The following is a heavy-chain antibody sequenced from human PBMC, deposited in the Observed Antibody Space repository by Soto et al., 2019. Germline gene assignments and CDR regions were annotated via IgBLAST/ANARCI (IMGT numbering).Heavy chain of an antibody. CDR2: INPSGGST. D-gene: IGHD3-9*01. J-gene: IGHJ3*02. CDR3: ASLLPLGNRSRYFDWLLRPWDAFDI. CDR1: GYTFTSYY. Sequence: ASVKVSCKASGYTFTSYYMHWVRQAPGQGLEWMRIINPSGGSTSYAQKFQGRVTMTRDTSTSTVYMELSSLRSEDTAVYYCASLLPLGNRSRYFDWLLRPWDAFDIWGQGTMVTVSS. V-gene: IGHV1-46*03.